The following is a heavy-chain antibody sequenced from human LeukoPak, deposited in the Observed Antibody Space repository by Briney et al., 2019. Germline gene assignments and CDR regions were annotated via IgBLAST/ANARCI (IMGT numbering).Heavy chain of an antibody. CDR1: GGSISRSSYY. Sequence: SETLSLTCSVSGGSISRSSYYWDWIRQPPGKGLEWIGSISYSGNTYYNPSLKSRVTISVDTSKNQFSLKLSSVTAADTAVYYCARHCWTSYYYMDVWGKGTTVTVSS. J-gene: IGHJ6*03. D-gene: IGHD3/OR15-3a*01. CDR3: ARHCWTSYYYMDV. CDR2: ISYSGNT. V-gene: IGHV4-39*01.